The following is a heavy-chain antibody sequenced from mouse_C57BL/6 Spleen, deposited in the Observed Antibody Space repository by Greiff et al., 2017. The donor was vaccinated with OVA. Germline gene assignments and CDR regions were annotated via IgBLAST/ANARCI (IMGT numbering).Heavy chain of an antibody. V-gene: IGHV5-16*01. CDR2: INYDGSST. J-gene: IGHJ4*01. D-gene: IGHD2-4*01. CDR1: GFTFSDYY. CDR3: AREDDYPFYAMDY. Sequence: DVKLVESEGGLVQPGSSMKLSCTASGFTFSDYYMAWVRQVPEKGLEWVANINYDGSSTYYLDSLKSRFIISRDNAKNILYLQMSSLKSEDTATYYCAREDDYPFYAMDYWGQGTSVTVSS.